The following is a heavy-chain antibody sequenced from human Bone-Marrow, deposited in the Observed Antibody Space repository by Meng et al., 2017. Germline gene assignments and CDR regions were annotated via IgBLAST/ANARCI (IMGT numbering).Heavy chain of an antibody. J-gene: IGHJ3*02. CDR1: GYTFPSNG. V-gene: IGHV1-18*01. CDR2: ISAYNGNT. CDR3: ARDSVHGGDNPFDI. D-gene: IGHD2-21*02. Sequence: QVQLMQSGAEVKKPGASVKVSCTASGYTFPSNGISWVRQAPGQGLEWMGWISAYNGNTHYAQKLQGRVTMTTDTSTTTAYMELRSLRSDDTAVYYCARDSVHGGDNPFDIWGQGTMVTVSS.